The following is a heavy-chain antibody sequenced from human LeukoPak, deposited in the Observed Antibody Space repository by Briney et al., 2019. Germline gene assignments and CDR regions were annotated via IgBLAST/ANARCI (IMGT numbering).Heavy chain of an antibody. CDR1: GGTFSSYA. D-gene: IGHD1-26*01. Sequence: EASVKVSCKASGGTFSSYAISWVRQAPGQGLEWMGGIIPIFGTANYAQKFQGRVTITADESTSTAYMELSSLRSEDTAVYYCAVVGAGSGSPLEQFDYWGQGTLVTVSS. CDR2: IIPIFGTA. J-gene: IGHJ4*02. V-gene: IGHV1-69*01. CDR3: AVVGAGSGSPLEQFDY.